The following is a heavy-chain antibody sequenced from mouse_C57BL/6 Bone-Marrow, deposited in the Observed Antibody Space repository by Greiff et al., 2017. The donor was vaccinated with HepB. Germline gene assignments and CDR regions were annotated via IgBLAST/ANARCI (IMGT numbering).Heavy chain of an antibody. CDR3: ARQDYYGSSYDY. D-gene: IGHD1-1*01. V-gene: IGHV5-9*01. J-gene: IGHJ2*01. Sequence: VQLKESGGGLVKPGGSLKLSCAASGFTFSSYTMSWVRQTPEKRLEWVATISGGGGNTYYPDSVKGRFTISRDNAKNTLYLQMSSLRSEDTALYYCARQDYYGSSYDYWGQGTTLTVSS. CDR2: ISGGGGNT. CDR1: GFTFSSYT.